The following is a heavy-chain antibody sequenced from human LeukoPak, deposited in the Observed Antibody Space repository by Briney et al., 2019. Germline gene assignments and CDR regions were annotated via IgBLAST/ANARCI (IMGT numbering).Heavy chain of an antibody. CDR3: ARDRLRLRGMDV. V-gene: IGHV3-74*01. Sequence: GGSLRLSCVASGFTFSSYWMHWVRQDPRKGLVWVSRISGDGRNINYADSVRGRFTISRDNAKNTLYLQMNSLRAEDTAVYYCARDRLRLRGMDVWGQGTTVTVSS. D-gene: IGHD4-17*01. CDR1: GFTFSSYW. J-gene: IGHJ6*02. CDR2: ISGDGRNI.